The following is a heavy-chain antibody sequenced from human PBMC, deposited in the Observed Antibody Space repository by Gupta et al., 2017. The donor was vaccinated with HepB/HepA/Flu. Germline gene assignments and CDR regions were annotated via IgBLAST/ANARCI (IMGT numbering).Heavy chain of an antibody. V-gene: IGHV3-11*01. Sequence: QVHLVESGGGLVRPGESMRLSCAASGFTFSAYYISWIRQAPGKGLEWISYINYSGSNIYYADSVKGRFTISRDNAKNSLYLQMNSLRAEDTAVYCCARVAATAYYFDYWGQGTLVTVSS. J-gene: IGHJ4*02. CDR1: GFTFSAYY. CDR2: INYSGSNI. D-gene: IGHD6-13*01. CDR3: ARVAATAYYFDY.